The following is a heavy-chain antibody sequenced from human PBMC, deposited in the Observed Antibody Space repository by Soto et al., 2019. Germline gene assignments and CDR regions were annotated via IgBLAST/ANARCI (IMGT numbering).Heavy chain of an antibody. Sequence: GGSLRLSCAASGFTFSSYAMSWVRQAPGKGLEWVSAISGSGSSTYYADSVKGRFTVSRDNSKNSLYLQMNSLTAADTAVYFCGRDFSYQRFDYWGQGALVTVSS. CDR2: ISGSGSST. D-gene: IGHD3-16*02. CDR1: GFTFSSYA. CDR3: GRDFSYQRFDY. V-gene: IGHV3-23*01. J-gene: IGHJ4*02.